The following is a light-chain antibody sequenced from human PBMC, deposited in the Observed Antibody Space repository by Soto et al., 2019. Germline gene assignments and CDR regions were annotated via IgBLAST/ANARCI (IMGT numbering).Light chain of an antibody. CDR2: DVS. CDR1: SSAVGGYNY. Sequence: QYALTQPRSVSGSPGQSVTISCTGTSSAVGGYNYVSWYQQHPGKAPKLMIYDVSKRPSGVPDRFSGSKSGNTASLTISRLQAEDEADYYCCSYAGSYPSYGFGTGTKLTVL. J-gene: IGLJ1*01. V-gene: IGLV2-11*01. CDR3: CSYAGSYPSYG.